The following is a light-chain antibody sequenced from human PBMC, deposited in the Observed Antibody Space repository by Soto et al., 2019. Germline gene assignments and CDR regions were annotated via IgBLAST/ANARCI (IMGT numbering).Light chain of an antibody. J-gene: IGKJ1*01. CDR3: QQYSTYTPRT. CDR2: KAS. Sequence: DIQMTQSPSTLSASVGDRVTITCRASQSISIWLAWYQQKPGKAPKILIYKASSLESGVPSRFSGSGSGTEFTLTISCLQPYDFATYYCQQYSTYTPRTCGQGTKVEI. V-gene: IGKV1-5*03. CDR1: QSISIW.